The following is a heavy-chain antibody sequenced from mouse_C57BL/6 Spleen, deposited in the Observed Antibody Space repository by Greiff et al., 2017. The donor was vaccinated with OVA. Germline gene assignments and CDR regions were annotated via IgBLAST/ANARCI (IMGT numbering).Heavy chain of an antibody. CDR1: GYTFTSYW. Sequence: VQLQQPGAELVMPGASVKLSCKASGYTFTSYWMHWVKQRPGHGLEWIGEIDPSDSYTNYTQKFKGKSTLTVDKSSSTAYMQLSRLTSEDSAVYDCAREDSNGVRFAYGGQGTLVTVSA. J-gene: IGHJ3*01. D-gene: IGHD4-1*01. V-gene: IGHV1-69*01. CDR3: AREDSNGVRFAY. CDR2: IDPSDSYT.